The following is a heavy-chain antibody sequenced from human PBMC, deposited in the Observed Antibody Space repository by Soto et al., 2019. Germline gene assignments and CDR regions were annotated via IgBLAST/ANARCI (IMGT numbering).Heavy chain of an antibody. CDR1: GGTFSSYA. J-gene: IGHJ6*02. D-gene: IGHD5-18*01. V-gene: IGHV1-69*13. CDR3: ARDRRRWIPGYYYYGMDV. Sequence: GASVKVSCKASGGTFSSYAISWVRQAPGQGLEWMGGIIPIFGTANYAQKFQGRVTITADESTSTAYMELSSLRSEDTAVYYCARDRRRWIPGYYYYGMDVWGQGTTVTVSS. CDR2: IIPIFGTA.